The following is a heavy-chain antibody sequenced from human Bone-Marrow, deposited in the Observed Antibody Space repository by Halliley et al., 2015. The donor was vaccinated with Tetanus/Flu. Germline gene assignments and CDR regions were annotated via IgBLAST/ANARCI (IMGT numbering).Heavy chain of an antibody. D-gene: IGHD3-22*01. J-gene: IGHJ5*01. CDR3: ARDGGYYYDSSGYQFDS. V-gene: IGHV3-33*01. CDR1: GFNFNSYS. Sequence: SLRLSCAASGFNFNSYSMNSVRQAPGKGLEWVAFIWYDGSYKYYPDSVKGRFSISRDNSKNTVYLEMNSLRAEDTAVYYCARDGGYYYDSSGYQFDSWGQGTLVSVSS. CDR2: IWYDGSYK.